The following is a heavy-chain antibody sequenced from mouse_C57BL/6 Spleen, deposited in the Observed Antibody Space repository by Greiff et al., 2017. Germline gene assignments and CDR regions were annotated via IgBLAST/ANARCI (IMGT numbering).Heavy chain of an antibody. CDR2: IYIGNGYT. J-gene: IGHJ3*01. V-gene: IGHV1-58*01. CDR3: ARSKNDGYDWFAY. D-gene: IGHD2-3*01. Sequence: VQLKQSGAELVWPGSSVKMSCKTSGYTFTSYGINWVKQRPGQGLEWIGYIYIGNGYTEYNEKFKGKAALTSDTSSSPAYMPLSSLTSEDSAIYFCARSKNDGYDWFAYWGQGTLVTVSA. CDR1: GYTFTSYG.